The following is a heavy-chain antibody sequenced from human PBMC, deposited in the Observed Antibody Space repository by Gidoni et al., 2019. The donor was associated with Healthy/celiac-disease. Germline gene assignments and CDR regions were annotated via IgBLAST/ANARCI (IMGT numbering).Heavy chain of an antibody. CDR2: FDPEDGET. V-gene: IGHV1-24*01. J-gene: IGHJ6*02. Sequence: QVQLVQSGAEVTKPGASVKVSCKVSGYTSTELSMHWVRQAPGKGLEWMGGFDPEDGETIYAQKFQGRVTMTEDTSTDTAYMELSSLRSEDTAVYYCATESPGYCSGGSCYQRPTYYYYGMDVWGQGTTVTVSS. CDR1: GYTSTELS. D-gene: IGHD2-15*01. CDR3: ATESPGYCSGGSCYQRPTYYYYGMDV.